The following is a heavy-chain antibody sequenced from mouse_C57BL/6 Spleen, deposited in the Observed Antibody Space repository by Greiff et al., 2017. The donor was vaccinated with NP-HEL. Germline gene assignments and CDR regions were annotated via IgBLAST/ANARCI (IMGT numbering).Heavy chain of an antibody. D-gene: IGHD2-5*01. J-gene: IGHJ3*01. V-gene: IGHV1-7*01. CDR3: AREPYYSNYDWFAY. Sequence: QVQLQQSGAELAKPGASVKLSCKASGYTFTSYWMHWVKQRPGQGLEWIGYINPSSGYTKYNQKFKDKATLTADKSSSTAYMQLSSLTYEDYAGDYCAREPYYSNYDWFAYWGEGTLVTVSA. CDR1: GYTFTSYW. CDR2: INPSSGYT.